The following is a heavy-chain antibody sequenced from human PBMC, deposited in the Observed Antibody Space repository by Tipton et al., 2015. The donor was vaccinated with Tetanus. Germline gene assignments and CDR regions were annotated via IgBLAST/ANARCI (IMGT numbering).Heavy chain of an antibody. Sequence: SLRLSCAASGFTFTDYYMGWIRQTPGKGLGYIGYISPSGGDQHYAESVKGRFTISRDNAKNSLYLQMNSLRVDDTAVYYCARGMSFDPWGQGTLVTVSS. CDR1: GFTFTDYY. CDR2: ISPSGGDQ. CDR3: ARGMSFDP. V-gene: IGHV3-11*06. J-gene: IGHJ5*02.